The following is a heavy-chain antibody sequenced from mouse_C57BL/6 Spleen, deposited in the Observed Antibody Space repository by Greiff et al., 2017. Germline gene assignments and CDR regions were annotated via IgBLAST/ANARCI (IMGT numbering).Heavy chain of an antibody. V-gene: IGHV5-6*02. D-gene: IGHD2-4*01. J-gene: IGHJ4*01. CDR1: GFTFSSYG. Sequence: DVKLVESGGDLVKPGGSLKLSCAASGFTFSSYGMSWVRHTPDKRLEWVATISSGGSYTYYPDSVKGRFTISRDNAKNTLYLQMSSLKSEDTAMYYCARPYDYDYAMDYWGQGTSVTVSS. CDR2: ISSGGSYT. CDR3: ARPYDYDYAMDY.